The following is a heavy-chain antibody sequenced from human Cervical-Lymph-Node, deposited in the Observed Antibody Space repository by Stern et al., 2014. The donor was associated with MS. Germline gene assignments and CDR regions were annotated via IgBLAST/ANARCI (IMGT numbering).Heavy chain of an antibody. CDR1: GFTFSRYG. CDR3: AKDVSDSSAWYYFDY. D-gene: IGHD6-19*01. J-gene: IGHJ4*02. V-gene: IGHV3-30*18. CDR2: ISHDGSNK. Sequence: VPLVQSGGGVVQPGRSLRLTFAASGFTFSRYGLHWLRQAPGKGLEWGALISHDGSNKYYADSVRGRFTISRDKSKNTLYLQMNSLRAEDTAVYYCAKDVSDSSAWYYFDYWGQGNLVTVSS.